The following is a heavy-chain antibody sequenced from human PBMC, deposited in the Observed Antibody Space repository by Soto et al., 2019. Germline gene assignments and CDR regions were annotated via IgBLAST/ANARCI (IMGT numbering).Heavy chain of an antibody. CDR1: GGSISSGDYY. J-gene: IGHJ4*02. V-gene: IGHV4-30-4*01. CDR3: ARAPYGDDSYFDY. CDR2: IYYSGST. D-gene: IGHD4-17*01. Sequence: SETLSLTCTVSGGSISSGDYYWSWIRQPPGKGLEWIGYIYYSGSTYYNPSLKSRVTISVDTSKNQFSLKLSSVTAADTAVYYCARAPYGDDSYFDYWGQGTLVTAPQ.